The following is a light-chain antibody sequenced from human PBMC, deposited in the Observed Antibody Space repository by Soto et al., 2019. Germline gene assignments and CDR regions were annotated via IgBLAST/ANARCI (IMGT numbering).Light chain of an antibody. V-gene: IGLV1-40*01. CDR2: GTT. CDR3: QSYDGTLSGSYV. CDR1: SSNIGAGYD. J-gene: IGLJ1*01. Sequence: QSVLTQPPSVSGAPGQRVTISCTGSSSNIGAGYDVHWYQQLPGTAPKLVIYGTTNRPSGVPDRFSGSKSGTSASLAITGLQAEDEADYYCQSYDGTLSGSYVFGIGTSHRP.